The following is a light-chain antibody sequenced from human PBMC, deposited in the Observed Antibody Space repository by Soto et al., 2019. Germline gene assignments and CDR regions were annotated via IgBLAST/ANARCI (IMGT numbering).Light chain of an antibody. V-gene: IGKV3-15*01. CDR3: QQYYDWPWT. CDR2: GAS. Sequence: EKVMTQSPGSLSVSPGERAALSCRASQSVGSNLAWYQRKPGQAPRLLIYGASTRATGIPSRFSGSGSGTEFSLTISSLQCEDFAVSYCQQYYDWPWTFGRWTTVEIK. CDR1: QSVGSN. J-gene: IGKJ1*01.